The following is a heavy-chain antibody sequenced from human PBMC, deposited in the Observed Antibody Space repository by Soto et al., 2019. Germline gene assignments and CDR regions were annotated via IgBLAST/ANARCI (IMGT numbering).Heavy chain of an antibody. Sequence: KPSETLSLTCTVSGGSINDYYWSWIRQPPGKGLEWIGYIFYTGDTSYRPSLKSRITISLDTSDNHFSLKLTSVTAADTAVYYCARVNRGAFDSWGQGTLVTVSS. J-gene: IGHJ4*02. CDR1: GGSINDYY. V-gene: IGHV4-59*01. CDR3: ARVNRGAFDS. CDR2: IFYTGDT.